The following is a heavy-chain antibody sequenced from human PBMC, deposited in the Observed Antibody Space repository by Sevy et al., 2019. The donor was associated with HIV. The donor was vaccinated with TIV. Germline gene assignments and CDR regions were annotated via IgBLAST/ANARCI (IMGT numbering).Heavy chain of an antibody. CDR1: GFTFSNAW. V-gene: IGHV3-15*01. CDR2: IKSKTDGGTT. Sequence: GGSLRLSCAASGFTFSNAWMSWVRQAPGKGLEWVGRIKSKTDGGTTDYAAPVKGRFTISRDDSKNTLYLQMNSLKTEDTAVYYCTTEFGRITGTGYFQHWGQGTLVTVSS. CDR3: TTEFGRITGTGYFQH. J-gene: IGHJ1*01. D-gene: IGHD1-7*01.